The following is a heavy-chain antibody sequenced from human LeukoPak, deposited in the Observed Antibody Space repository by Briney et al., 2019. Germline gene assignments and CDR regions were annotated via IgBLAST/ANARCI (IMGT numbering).Heavy chain of an antibody. CDR1: GGSISSYY. Sequence: SETLSLTCTVSGGSISSYYWCWIRQPPGKGLEWIGYIYYIGSTNYNPSLKIRVTISVVTSKKQFSMKLSSVTAADTAVYYCARGVGYCSSTSCYATNFDYWGQGTLVTVSS. CDR3: ARGVGYCSSTSCYATNFDY. J-gene: IGHJ4*02. D-gene: IGHD2-2*01. V-gene: IGHV4-59*08. CDR2: IYYIGST.